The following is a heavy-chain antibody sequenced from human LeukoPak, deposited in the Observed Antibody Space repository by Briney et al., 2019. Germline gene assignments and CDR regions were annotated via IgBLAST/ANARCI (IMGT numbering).Heavy chain of an antibody. Sequence: PSETLSLTCAVSGYSISSGYYWGWIRQPPGKGLEWIGSIYHNGSTYYNPSLKSRVTISVDTSKNQFSLKLSSVTAADTAVYYCANQQLWFDYWGQGTLVTVSS. CDR3: ANQQLWFDY. CDR1: GYSISSGYY. J-gene: IGHJ4*02. V-gene: IGHV4-38-2*01. D-gene: IGHD5-18*01. CDR2: IYHNGST.